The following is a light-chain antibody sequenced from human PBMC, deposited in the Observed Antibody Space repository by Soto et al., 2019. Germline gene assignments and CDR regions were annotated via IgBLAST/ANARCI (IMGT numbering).Light chain of an antibody. CDR1: QSLRATY. V-gene: IGKV3D-15*01. Sequence: EVVLTQSPDTLSLSPGETATLSCRASQSLRATYVAWYQQRPGQAPRLLIYGASNRATGIPDRFSGSGSGTEFTLTINSLQSEDFAVYYCQQYHNWPAFGQGTKVDIK. CDR3: QQYHNWPA. J-gene: IGKJ1*01. CDR2: GAS.